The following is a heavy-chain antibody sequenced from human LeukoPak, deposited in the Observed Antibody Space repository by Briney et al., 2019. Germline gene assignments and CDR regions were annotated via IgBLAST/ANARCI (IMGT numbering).Heavy chain of an antibody. CDR3: ARGGGRHVEH. V-gene: IGHV3-7*03. D-gene: IGHD3-16*01. Sequence: PGGSLRLSCVASGFTFSSYWMSWVRQAPGKGLEWVANIKEDGSEKNYVDSVRGRVTISRDNAKHSLYPQMNSLRVEDTAVYYCARGGGRHVEHWGQGTLVTVSS. CDR2: IKEDGSEK. J-gene: IGHJ1*01. CDR1: GFTFSSYW.